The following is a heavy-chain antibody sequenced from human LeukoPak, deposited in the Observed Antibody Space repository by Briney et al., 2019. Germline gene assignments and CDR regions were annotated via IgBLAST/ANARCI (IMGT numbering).Heavy chain of an antibody. Sequence: QPGGSLRLSCAASASTFSSNWMHWVRQAPGKGLVWVSRISKDGSSTSYADSVKGRFTISRDNAKNTLYLQMSSLTADDTAVYYCAPSMAGFNWFDPWGQGTLVTVSS. CDR1: ASTFSSNW. J-gene: IGHJ5*02. V-gene: IGHV3-74*01. CDR3: APSMAGFNWFDP. D-gene: IGHD6-19*01. CDR2: ISKDGSST.